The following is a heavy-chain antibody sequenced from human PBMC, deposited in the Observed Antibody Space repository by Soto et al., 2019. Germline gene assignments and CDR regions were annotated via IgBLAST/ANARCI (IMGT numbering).Heavy chain of an antibody. J-gene: IGHJ6*02. CDR3: ARNMDYYYGPGSGNGHGF. CDR1: GYTFTSYY. CDR2: INPKFGDT. D-gene: IGHD3-10*01. V-gene: IGHV1-2*02. Sequence: QVQLVQSGAEVKEPGDSVRVSCEASGYTFTSYYIHWVRQAPGQGLEWMGWINPKFGDTPYAQDFQVRFSMTMDMSISTVYMELSRLTSDDTAIYYCARNMDYYYGPGSGNGHGFWGQGSTVTVFS.